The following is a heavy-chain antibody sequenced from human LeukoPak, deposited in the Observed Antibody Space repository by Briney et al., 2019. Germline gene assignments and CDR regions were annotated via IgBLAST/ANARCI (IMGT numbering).Heavy chain of an antibody. Sequence: ASVKVPCKASGGTFSSYAISWVRQAPGQGLEWMGGIIPIFGTANYAQKFQGRVTITADESTSTAYMELSSLRSEDTAVYYCARGTAAAGLPYFDYWGQGTLVTVSS. D-gene: IGHD6-13*01. CDR3: ARGTAAAGLPYFDY. J-gene: IGHJ4*02. CDR2: IIPIFGTA. CDR1: GGTFSSYA. V-gene: IGHV1-69*13.